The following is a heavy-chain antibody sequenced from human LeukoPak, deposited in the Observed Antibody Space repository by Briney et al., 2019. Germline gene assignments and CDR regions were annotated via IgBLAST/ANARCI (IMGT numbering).Heavy chain of an antibody. CDR2: ISGSGGST. J-gene: IGHJ4*02. CDR3: TTDYYDYVWGSYRPDY. D-gene: IGHD3-16*02. CDR1: GFTFSSYA. V-gene: IGHV3-23*01. Sequence: GGSQRLSCAASGFTFSSYAMSWVRQAPGKGLEWVSAISGSGGSTYYADSVKGRFTISRDNSKNTLYLQMNSLKTEDTAVYYCTTDYYDYVWGSYRPDYWGQGTLVTVSS.